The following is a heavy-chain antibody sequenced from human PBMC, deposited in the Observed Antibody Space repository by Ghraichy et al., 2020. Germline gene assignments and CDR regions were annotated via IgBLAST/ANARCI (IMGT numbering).Heavy chain of an antibody. J-gene: IGHJ4*02. Sequence: GGSLRLSCAASGFTFNSHWMSWVRQLPEKGLEWVANIKPDGTETYYVDSLKGRFTISRDNARNSLYLQLNSLTAEDTAVYYCARDSGDRTVDYWGQGTLVTVSS. CDR3: ARDSGDRTVDY. V-gene: IGHV3-7*01. D-gene: IGHD1-14*01. CDR2: IKPDGTET. CDR1: GFTFNSHW.